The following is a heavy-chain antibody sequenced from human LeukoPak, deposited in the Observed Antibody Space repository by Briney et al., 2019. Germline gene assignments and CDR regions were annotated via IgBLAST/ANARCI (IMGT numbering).Heavy chain of an antibody. CDR2: IYYSGSGST. CDR1: GGSISGYY. V-gene: IGHV4-59*08. D-gene: IGHD4-23*01. CDR3: ARRGGHGGSFDY. J-gene: IGHJ4*02. Sequence: PSETLSLTCTVSGGSISGYYWSWIRQPPGKGLEWIGYIYYSGSGSTNYNPSLKSRVTISVDTSKNQFSLKLSSVTAADTAVYYCARRGGHGGSFDYWGQGTLVTVPS.